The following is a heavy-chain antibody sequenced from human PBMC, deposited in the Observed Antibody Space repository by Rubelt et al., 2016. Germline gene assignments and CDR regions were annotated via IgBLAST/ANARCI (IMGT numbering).Heavy chain of an antibody. Sequence: QVQLVQSGSELKKPGASVKVSCKASGYTFTSYAMNWVRQAPGQGLEWMGWISAYNGNTNYAQKLQGRVTMTTDTSTSTAYMELSSLRSEDTAVYYCARGYCSGGSCYYFDYWGQGTLVTVSS. CDR1: GYTFTSYA. V-gene: IGHV1-18*01. CDR2: ISAYNGNT. D-gene: IGHD2-15*01. CDR3: ARGYCSGGSCYYFDY. J-gene: IGHJ4*02.